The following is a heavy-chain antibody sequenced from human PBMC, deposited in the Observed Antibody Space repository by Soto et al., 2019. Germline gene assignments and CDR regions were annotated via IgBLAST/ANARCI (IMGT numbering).Heavy chain of an antibody. V-gene: IGHV3-33*01. CDR3: ARSSGSSFAAFYDT. Sequence: ESGGGVVQPGTSLRLSCSASSFSFSSSGMHWVRQPPGKGLEWVAAIWDDGGNKYYADSVRGRFTISRDNSKNTLFLQMNSLRAEDTALYYCARSSGSSFAAFYDTWGQGTLVSVSS. D-gene: IGHD1-26*01. CDR1: SFSFSSSG. J-gene: IGHJ4*02. CDR2: IWDDGGNK.